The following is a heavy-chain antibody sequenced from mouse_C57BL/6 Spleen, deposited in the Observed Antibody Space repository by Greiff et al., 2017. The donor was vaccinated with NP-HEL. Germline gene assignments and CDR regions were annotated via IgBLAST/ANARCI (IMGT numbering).Heavy chain of an antibody. Sequence: EVQGVESGGGLVKPGGSLKLSCAASGFTFSSYAMSWVRQTPEKRLEWVATISDGGSYTYYPDNVKGRFTISRDNAKNNLYLQMSHLKSEDTAMYYCASDGGLRGYWGQGTTLTVSS. J-gene: IGHJ2*01. D-gene: IGHD3-1*01. CDR2: ISDGGSYT. CDR3: ASDGGLRGY. V-gene: IGHV5-4*01. CDR1: GFTFSSYA.